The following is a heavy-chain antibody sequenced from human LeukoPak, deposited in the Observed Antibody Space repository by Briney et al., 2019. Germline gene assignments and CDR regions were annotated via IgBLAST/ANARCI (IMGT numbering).Heavy chain of an antibody. CDR2: IWYDGSNK. D-gene: IGHD2/OR15-2a*01. CDR3: ARDSRRGLWPLGY. V-gene: IGHV3-33*01. CDR1: GFTFSSYG. Sequence: SLRLSCAASGFTFSSYGMHWVRQAPGKGLEWVAVIWYDGSNKYYADSVKGRFTISRDNSKNPLYLQMNSLRAEDTAVYYCARDSRRGLWPLGYWGQGTLVTVSS. J-gene: IGHJ4*02.